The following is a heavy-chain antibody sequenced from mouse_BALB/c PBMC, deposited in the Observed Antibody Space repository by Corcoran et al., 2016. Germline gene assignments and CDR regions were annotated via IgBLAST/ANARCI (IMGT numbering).Heavy chain of an antibody. CDR1: GYTFTDYY. D-gene: IGHD2-4*01. V-gene: IGHV1-26*01. CDR3: AREYDYYFDY. J-gene: IGHJ2*01. CDR2: INPNNGGT. Sequence: EVQLQQSGPELVKPGASVKMSCKASGYTFTDYYVKWVKRSHGKSLEWIGDINPNNGGTSYNQKFKGKATLTVDKSSSTAYMQLNSLTSEDSAVYYCAREYDYYFDYWGQGTTLTVSS.